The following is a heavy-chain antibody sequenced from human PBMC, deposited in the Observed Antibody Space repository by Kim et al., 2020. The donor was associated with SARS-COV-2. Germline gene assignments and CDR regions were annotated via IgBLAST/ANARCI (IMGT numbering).Heavy chain of an antibody. V-gene: IGHV4-31*11. J-gene: IGHJ5*01. CDR2: IYYSANT. Sequence: SETLSLTCAVSGGSISGCSYYWICIPQHPGKGLDGIMYIYYSANTYSNPSLKVPVTISVYTSKNHFSLKLGTVAATATSECSWARVPLVIAAAVTVGFDS. CDR3: ARVPLVIAAAVTVGFDS. CDR1: GGSISGCSYY. D-gene: IGHD6-13*01.